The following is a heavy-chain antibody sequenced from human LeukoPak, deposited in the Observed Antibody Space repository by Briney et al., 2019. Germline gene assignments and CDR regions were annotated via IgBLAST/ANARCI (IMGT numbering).Heavy chain of an antibody. CDR2: IYHSGST. V-gene: IGHV4-4*02. CDR3: VRQETGTTYFEY. CDR1: GGSISSSNW. J-gene: IGHJ4*02. Sequence: PSETLSLTCAVSGGSISSSNWWIWVRQPPGKGLEWIGEIYHSGSTNYTPSLKSRVTMLVDKSKNQFSLMLSSLTAADTAVYYCVRQETGTTYFEYRGQGTLVTVSS. D-gene: IGHD1-1*01.